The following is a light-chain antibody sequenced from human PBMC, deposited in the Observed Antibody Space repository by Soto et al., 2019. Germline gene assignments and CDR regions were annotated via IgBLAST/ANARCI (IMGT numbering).Light chain of an antibody. Sequence: QSALTQPASVSGSPGQSITISCTGTSSDVGAYNYVSWYQLHPGKAPKLIISEVSNRPSGVSSRFSGSKSANPASLTISGLQAEDEADYYCSSYTRSSTQVFGTGTKVTVL. CDR3: SSYTRSSTQV. V-gene: IGLV2-14*01. J-gene: IGLJ1*01. CDR2: EVS. CDR1: SSDVGAYNY.